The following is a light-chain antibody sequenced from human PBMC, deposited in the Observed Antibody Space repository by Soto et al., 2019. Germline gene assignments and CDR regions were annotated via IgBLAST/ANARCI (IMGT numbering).Light chain of an antibody. CDR3: LQYGGLPRT. CDR2: GAS. CDR1: QSVSSNY. V-gene: IGKV3-20*01. J-gene: IGKJ1*01. Sequence: EIVLTQSPGTLSLSPGERATLSCRATQSVSSNYLAWYQQKSGQAPGLLIYGASSRATGIPDRFSGGGSGTDFTLTITRLEPEDFAVYFCLQYGGLPRTFGQGTKVDIK.